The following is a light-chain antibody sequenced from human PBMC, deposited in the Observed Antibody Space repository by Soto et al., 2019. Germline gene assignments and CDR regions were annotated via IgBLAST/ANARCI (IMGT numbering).Light chain of an antibody. Sequence: QAVVTQPPSVSGAPGQTVSISCTGSSSNIGAGYDVHWYQQLPGTAPKLLIYNTNNRPSGVPARFSGSKSGSSASLAITGLLAEDEADYYCQSYDTSLPWVFGGGTKLTVL. J-gene: IGLJ3*02. CDR2: NTN. CDR3: QSYDTSLPWV. CDR1: SSNIGAGYD. V-gene: IGLV1-40*01.